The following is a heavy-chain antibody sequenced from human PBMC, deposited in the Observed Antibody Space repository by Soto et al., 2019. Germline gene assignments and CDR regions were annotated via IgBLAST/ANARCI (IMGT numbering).Heavy chain of an antibody. J-gene: IGHJ4*02. V-gene: IGHV3-33*01. CDR1: GFTFSSYG. CDR3: ARARTTLGFLPDY. Sequence: QVQLVESGGGVVQPGRSLRLSCAASGFTFSSYGMHWVRQAPGKGLEWVAVIWYDGSNKYYADSVKGRFTISRDNSKNTRYLQMNSLRAEDTAVYYCARARTTLGFLPDYWGQGTLVTVSS. CDR2: IWYDGSNK. D-gene: IGHD1-7*01.